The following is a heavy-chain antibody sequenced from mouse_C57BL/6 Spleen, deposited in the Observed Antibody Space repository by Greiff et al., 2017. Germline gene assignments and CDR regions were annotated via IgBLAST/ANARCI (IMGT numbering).Heavy chain of an antibody. CDR1: GYAFSSSW. V-gene: IGHV1-82*01. D-gene: IGHD1-2*01. CDR2: IYPGDGDT. Sequence: QVQLQQSGPELVKPGASVKISCKASGYAFSSSWMNWAKQRPGKGLEWIGRIYPGDGDTNYNGKFKGKATLTADKSSSTAYMQFSSLSSEDSAVYCCARGMRRPDFDYWGQGTTLTVSS. J-gene: IGHJ2*01. CDR3: ARGMRRPDFDY.